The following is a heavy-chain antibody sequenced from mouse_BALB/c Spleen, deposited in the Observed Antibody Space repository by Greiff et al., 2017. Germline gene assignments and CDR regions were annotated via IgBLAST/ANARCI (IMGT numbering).Heavy chain of an antibody. Sequence: EVQVVESGGDLVKPGGSLKLSCAASGFTFSSYAMSWVRQTPEKRLEWVASISSGGSTYYPDSVKGRFTISRDNARNILYLQMSSLRSEDTAMYYCAREIYYYGSSYYFDYWGQGTTLTVSS. J-gene: IGHJ2*01. CDR3: AREIYYYGSSYYFDY. D-gene: IGHD1-1*01. CDR1: GFTFSSYA. CDR2: ISSGGST. V-gene: IGHV5-6-5*01.